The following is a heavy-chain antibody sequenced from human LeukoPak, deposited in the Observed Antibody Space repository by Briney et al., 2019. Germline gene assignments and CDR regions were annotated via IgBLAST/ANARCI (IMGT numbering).Heavy chain of an antibody. V-gene: IGHV1-8*01. J-gene: IGHJ4*02. CDR2: MKSNNGHT. CDR1: GYTFTSFD. Sequence: APVKVSCKASGYTFTSFDFNWVRQATGQGLEWMGWMKSNNGHTGYAQKFQGRVTMTRDTSISTAYMELSSLTFEDTAVYYCARGPPNWGMVGYWGQGTLVTVSS. D-gene: IGHD7-27*01. CDR3: ARGPPNWGMVGY.